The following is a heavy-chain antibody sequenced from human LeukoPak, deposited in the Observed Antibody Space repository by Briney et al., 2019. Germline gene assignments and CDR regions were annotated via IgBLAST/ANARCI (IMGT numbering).Heavy chain of an antibody. CDR1: GGSFSGYY. Sequence: PSETLSLTCAVYGGSFSGYYWSLIRQPPGKGLEWIGEINHSGSTNYNPSLKSRVTISVDTSKNQFSLKLSSVTAVDTAVYYCARGPTRRYYFDYWGQGTLVTVSS. V-gene: IGHV4-34*01. J-gene: IGHJ4*02. CDR3: ARGPTRRYYFDY. CDR2: INHSGST.